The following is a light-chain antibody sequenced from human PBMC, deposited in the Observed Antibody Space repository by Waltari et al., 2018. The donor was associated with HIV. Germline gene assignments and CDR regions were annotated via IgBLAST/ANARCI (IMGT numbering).Light chain of an antibody. Sequence: EIVMTQSPATLPMSPGERATLSCMASQSVSSNLAWYQQKPGQAPRLLIYGASTRATGIPARFGGSGSGTELTLTISSLQSEDFAVYYCQQYNNWPPLTFGGGTKVEIK. V-gene: IGKV3-15*01. CDR2: GAS. J-gene: IGKJ4*01. CDR3: QQYNNWPPLT. CDR1: QSVSSN.